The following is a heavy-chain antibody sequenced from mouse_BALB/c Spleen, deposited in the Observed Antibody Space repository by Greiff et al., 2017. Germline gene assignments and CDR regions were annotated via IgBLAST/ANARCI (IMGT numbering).Heavy chain of an antibody. CDR2: IYPGGGYT. CDR3: ARGGLGAMDY. Sequence: LVESGAELVRPGTSVKISCKASGYTFTNYWLGWVKQRPGHGLEWIGDIYPGGGYTNYNEKFKGKATLTADTSSSTAYMQLSSLTSEDSAVYFCARGGLGAMDYWGQGTSVTVSS. D-gene: IGHD2-4*01. V-gene: IGHV1-63*02. CDR1: GYTFTNYW. J-gene: IGHJ4*01.